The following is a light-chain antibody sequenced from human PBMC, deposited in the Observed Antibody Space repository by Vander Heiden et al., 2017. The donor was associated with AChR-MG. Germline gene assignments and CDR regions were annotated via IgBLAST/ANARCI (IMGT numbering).Light chain of an antibody. V-gene: IGLV3-21*02. CDR2: DDS. CDR3: QVWDRSSDPDV. CDR1: NVGSKG. Sequence: SCVLTHPPPAPAAPGQTARITCRRNNVGSKGVHWYQQKPGQAPVLVVYDDSDRPSGIPERFSGSNSGNTATLTISGVEAGDEADYYCQVWDRSSDPDVFGGGTKLTVL. J-gene: IGLJ2*01.